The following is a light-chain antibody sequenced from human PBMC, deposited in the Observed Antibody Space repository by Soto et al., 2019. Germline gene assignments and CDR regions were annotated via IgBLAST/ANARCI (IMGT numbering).Light chain of an antibody. J-gene: IGLJ2*01. Sequence: VLTQPPSVSVAPGQTARITCGGNNIGRKSVHWYQQEPGQAPVLVVYDDTDRPSGIPERFSGSNSENTATLTISRVEAGDEADYYCQVWDSSSDHPHVVFGGGTKLTVL. V-gene: IGLV3-21*02. CDR3: QVWDSSSDHPHVV. CDR2: DDT. CDR1: NIGRKS.